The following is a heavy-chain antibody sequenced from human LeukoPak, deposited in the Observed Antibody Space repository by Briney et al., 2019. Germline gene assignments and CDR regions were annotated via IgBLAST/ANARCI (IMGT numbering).Heavy chain of an antibody. CDR2: ISWNSGSI. J-gene: IGHJ4*02. CDR3: AKDMCRGGFDY. Sequence: GRSLRLSCAASGFTFDDYAMHWVRQAPGKGLEWVSGISWNSGSIGYADSVKGRFTISRDNAKNSLYLQMNSLRAEDMALYYCAKDMCRGGFDYWGQGTLLTVSS. D-gene: IGHD3-16*01. V-gene: IGHV3-9*03. CDR1: GFTFDDYA.